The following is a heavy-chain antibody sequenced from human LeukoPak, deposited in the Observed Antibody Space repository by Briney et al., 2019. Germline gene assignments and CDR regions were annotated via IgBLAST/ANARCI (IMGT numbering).Heavy chain of an antibody. J-gene: IGHJ5*02. Sequence: PSETLSLTCTVSGGSISSYYWSWIRQPPGKELEWIGYIYYSGSTNYNPSLKSRVTISVDTSKNQFSLKLSSVTAADTAVYYCARLSSMNYDFWSGYTNWFDPWGQGTLVTVSS. CDR3: ARLSSMNYDFWSGYTNWFDP. V-gene: IGHV4-59*08. D-gene: IGHD3-3*01. CDR2: IYYSGST. CDR1: GGSISSYY.